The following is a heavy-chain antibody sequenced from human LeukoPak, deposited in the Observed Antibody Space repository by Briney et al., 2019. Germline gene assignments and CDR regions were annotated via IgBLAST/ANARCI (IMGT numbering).Heavy chain of an antibody. CDR1: GYGFNDYY. D-gene: IGHD3-3*01. V-gene: IGHV5-51*01. J-gene: IGHJ4*02. CDR3: ARLGLQFLDRSYLDY. Sequence: GESLKISCKGSGYGFNDYYIGWVRQMPGKGLEWMGVIYPGDSDTRYSPSFQGQVTISVDKSISTAYLQWSGLKASDTAMYYCARLGLQFLDRSYLDYWGQGSLVTVSS. CDR2: IYPGDSDT.